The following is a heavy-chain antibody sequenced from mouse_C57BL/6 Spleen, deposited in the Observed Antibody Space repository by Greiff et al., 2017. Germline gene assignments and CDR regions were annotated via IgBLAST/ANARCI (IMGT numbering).Heavy chain of an antibody. V-gene: IGHV1-62-2*01. CDR3: ARHESYYYGSGYAMDD. J-gene: IGHJ4*01. D-gene: IGHD1-1*01. Sequence: VQLQQSGAELVKPGASVKLSCKASGYTFTEYTIHWVKQRSGQGLEWIGWFYPGSGSIKYNEKFKDKATLTADKSSSTVYMEISRLTSEDSAVYFCARHESYYYGSGYAMDDWGQGTSGTVSS. CDR2: FYPGSGSI. CDR1: GYTFTEYT.